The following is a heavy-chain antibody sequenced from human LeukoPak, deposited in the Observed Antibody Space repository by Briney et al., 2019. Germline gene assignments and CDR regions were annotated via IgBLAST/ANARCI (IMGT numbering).Heavy chain of an antibody. J-gene: IGHJ1*01. D-gene: IGHD5-12*01. CDR1: GFTFSSYA. Sequence: GGSLRLSCAASGFTFSSYAMHWVRQAPGKGLEWVAVISYDGSNKYYADSVKGRFTISRDNSKNTLYLQMNSLRAEDTAVYYCARDVWLLNWGQGTLVTVSS. V-gene: IGHV3-30*14. CDR3: ARDVWLLN. CDR2: ISYDGSNK.